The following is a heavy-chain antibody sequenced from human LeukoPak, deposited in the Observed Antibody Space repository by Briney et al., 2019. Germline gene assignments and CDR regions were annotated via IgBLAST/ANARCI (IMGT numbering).Heavy chain of an antibody. CDR1: GYTFTSYG. CDR2: ISAHNGNT. D-gene: IGHD3-16*01. J-gene: IGHJ4*02. Sequence: ASVKVSCKASGYTFTSYGINWVRQAPGQGLEWMGWISAHNGNTHYVQKLQGRVTLTTDTSTSTVYMELRSLRSDDTAVYYCARDWGLPPYADYWGQGTLVTVSS. V-gene: IGHV1-18*01. CDR3: ARDWGLPPYADY.